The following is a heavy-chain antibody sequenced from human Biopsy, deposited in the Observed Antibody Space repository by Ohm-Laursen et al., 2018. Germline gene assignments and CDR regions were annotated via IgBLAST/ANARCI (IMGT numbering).Heavy chain of an antibody. CDR1: SYTFTDYN. Sequence: SVTVSCKASSYTFTDYNIHWMRQAPGHGLEWPGYINCKTGTTNYAQKFQGTVTMTRKTSISTAYLALGSLRSAKTAIYYCARDPGIGHKRFDYWGQGSLVTVSS. V-gene: IGHV1-2*02. CDR2: INCKTGTT. CDR3: ARDPGIGHKRFDY. J-gene: IGHJ4*02. D-gene: IGHD1-14*01.